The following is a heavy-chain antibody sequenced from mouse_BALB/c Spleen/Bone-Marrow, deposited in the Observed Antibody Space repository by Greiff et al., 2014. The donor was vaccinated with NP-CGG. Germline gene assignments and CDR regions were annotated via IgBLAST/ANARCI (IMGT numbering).Heavy chain of an antibody. CDR1: GYTFTSYY. J-gene: IGHJ3*01. D-gene: IGHD2-14*01. Sequence: SGPELVKPGPSVRISCKASGYTFTSYYIHWVKQRPGQGLEWIGWIYPGNVNTNYNEKFKGKATLTADKSSSTAYMQLSSLTSEDSAVYFCARGGYDGAWFAYWGQGTLVTVSA. CDR3: ARGGYDGAWFAY. CDR2: IYPGNVNT. V-gene: IGHV1S56*01.